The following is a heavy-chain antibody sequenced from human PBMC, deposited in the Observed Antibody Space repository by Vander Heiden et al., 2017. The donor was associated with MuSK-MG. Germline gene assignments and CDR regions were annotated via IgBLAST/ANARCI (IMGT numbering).Heavy chain of an antibody. CDR2: ISAYNGNT. CDR1: GYTFTSYG. V-gene: IGHV1-18*01. Sequence: QVQLVQSGAEVKKPGASVKVSCKASGYTFTSYGISWVRQAPGQGLEWMGWISAYNGNTNYAQKLQGRGTMTTDTSTSTAYMELRSRRSEETAVYYWARDMVYYDDSSCYQNWFDPWGQGTLVTVSS. CDR3: ARDMVYYDDSSCYQNWFDP. D-gene: IGHD3-22*01. J-gene: IGHJ5*02.